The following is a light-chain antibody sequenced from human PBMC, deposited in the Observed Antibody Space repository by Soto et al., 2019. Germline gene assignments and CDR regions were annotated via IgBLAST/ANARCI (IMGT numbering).Light chain of an antibody. V-gene: IGKV4-1*01. J-gene: IGKJ1*01. CDR3: QQYYSTRT. CDR2: WAS. Sequence: DILMTQSPDSLAVSMGERATVNGKSSQSLLYSSNNKNYLAWYQQKPGQPPKLLIYWASTRESGVPDRFSGSGSGTDFTLTISSLQAEDVAVYYCQQYYSTRTFGQGTKVDI. CDR1: QSLLYSSNNKNY.